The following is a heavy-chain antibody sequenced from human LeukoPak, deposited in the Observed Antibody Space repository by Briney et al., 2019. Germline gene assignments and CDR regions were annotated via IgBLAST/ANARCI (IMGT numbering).Heavy chain of an antibody. CDR1: GYTFSNYG. V-gene: IGHV1-18*01. D-gene: IGHD1-26*01. J-gene: IGHJ3*02. Sequence: ASVKVSCKASGYTFSNYGISWVRQAPGQGLEWMGWISSYNDNTNYAQKLQGRVTMTTDTSTSTAYMELRSLRSDDTAVYYCARGGRWELPRPYAFDIWGQGTMVTVSS. CDR2: ISSYNDNT. CDR3: ARGGRWELPRPYAFDI.